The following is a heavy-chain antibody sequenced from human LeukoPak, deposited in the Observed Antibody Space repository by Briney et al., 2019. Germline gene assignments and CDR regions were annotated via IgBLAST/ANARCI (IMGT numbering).Heavy chain of an antibody. D-gene: IGHD2-15*01. V-gene: IGHV3-23*01. CDR2: ISGSGGST. CDR3: AKDRGGLDY. Sequence: GGSMRICCAACGFTFSSYAMSWVRKAPGKGLEWVSAISGSGGSTYYADSVKGRFTISRDNSKNTLYLQMNSLRAEDTAVYYCAKDRGGLDYWGQGTLVTVSS. CDR1: GFTFSSYA. J-gene: IGHJ4*02.